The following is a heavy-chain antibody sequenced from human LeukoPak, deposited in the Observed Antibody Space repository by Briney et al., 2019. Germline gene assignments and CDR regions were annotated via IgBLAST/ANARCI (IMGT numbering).Heavy chain of an antibody. D-gene: IGHD3-22*01. J-gene: IGHJ4*02. CDR1: GYTFTSYG. CDR3: ARDYYDSSGYYPYDY. V-gene: IGHV1-18*01. Sequence: ASVKVSCKASGYTFTSYGISWVRQAPGQGLEWMGWISAYNGNTNYAQKLQGRVTMTTDTSTSTAYMELRSLGSDGTAVYYCARDYYDSSGYYPYDYWGQGTLVIVSS. CDR2: ISAYNGNT.